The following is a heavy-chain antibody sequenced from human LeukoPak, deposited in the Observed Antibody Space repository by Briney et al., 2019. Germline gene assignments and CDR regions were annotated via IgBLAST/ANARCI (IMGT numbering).Heavy chain of an antibody. CDR2: INDDGSAT. CDR3: AKSMSIAVAGINDAFDI. D-gene: IGHD6-19*01. V-gene: IGHV3-74*01. J-gene: IGHJ3*02. CDR1: GFTFSNYW. Sequence: GGSLRLSCAASGFTFSNYWMHWVRQVPGKGLVWVSRINDDGSATFYADSVKGRFTISRDNAKNSLYLQMNSLRAEDMALYYCAKSMSIAVAGINDAFDIWGQGTMVTVSS.